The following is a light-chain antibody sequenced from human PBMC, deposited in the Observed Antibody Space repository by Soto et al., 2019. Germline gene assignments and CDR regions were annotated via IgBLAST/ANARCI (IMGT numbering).Light chain of an antibody. CDR1: QSVSSTY. CDR3: QQFGDSLT. J-gene: IGKJ3*01. V-gene: IGKV3-20*01. CDR2: GAT. Sequence: EIVLTQSPGTLSLSPGERATLSCRASQSVSSTYLVWYQQKPGQAPRLLIYGATSRASGIPDRFSGSGSGTDFTLTISRLEHDDFAVYYCQQFGDSLTFGPGTKVDIK.